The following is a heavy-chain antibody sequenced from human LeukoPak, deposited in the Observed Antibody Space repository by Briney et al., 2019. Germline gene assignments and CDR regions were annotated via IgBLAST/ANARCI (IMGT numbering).Heavy chain of an antibody. V-gene: IGHV1-69*01. J-gene: IGHJ6*02. CDR3: ASRYCSSTSCYDYYGMDV. CDR2: IIPIFGTA. D-gene: IGHD2-2*01. Sequence: SVKVSCKASGGTFSSYAISWVRQAPGQGLEWMGGIIPIFGTANYAQKFQGRVTITADESTSTAYMELSSLRSEDTAVYYCASRYCSSTSCYDYYGMDVWGQGTTVTVSS. CDR1: GGTFSSYA.